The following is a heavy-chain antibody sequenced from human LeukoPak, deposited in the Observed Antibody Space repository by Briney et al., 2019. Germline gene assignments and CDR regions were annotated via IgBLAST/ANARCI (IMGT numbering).Heavy chain of an antibody. D-gene: IGHD6-6*01. CDR3: ARGSSFHNY. Sequence: PGGSLRLSCAASGFTFSSSWMTWVRQAPGKGLEWVSGINGNGGSRGYAASVKGRFTISRDNANNSLYLQMNSLRAEDTALYYCARGSSFHNYWGQGTLVTVSS. CDR1: GFTFSSSW. V-gene: IGHV3-20*04. J-gene: IGHJ4*02. CDR2: INGNGGSR.